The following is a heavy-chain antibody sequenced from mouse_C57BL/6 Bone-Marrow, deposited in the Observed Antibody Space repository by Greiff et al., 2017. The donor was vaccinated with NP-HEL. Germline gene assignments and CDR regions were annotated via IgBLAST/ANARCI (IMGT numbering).Heavy chain of an antibody. V-gene: IGHV1-50*01. CDR1: GYTFTSYW. Sequence: VQLQQSGAELVKPGASVKLSCKASGYTFTSYWMQWVKQRPGQGLEWIGEIDPSDSYTNYNQKFKGKATLTVDTSSSTAYMQLSSLTSEDSAVYYCARRMVTTAYWGQGTLVTVST. CDR3: ARRMVTTAY. J-gene: IGHJ3*01. CDR2: IDPSDSYT. D-gene: IGHD2-2*01.